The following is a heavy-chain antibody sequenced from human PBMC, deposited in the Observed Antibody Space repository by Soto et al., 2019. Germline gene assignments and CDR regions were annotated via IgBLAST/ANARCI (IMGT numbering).Heavy chain of an antibody. V-gene: IGHV4-30-2*01. CDR1: GCSISSGGYS. D-gene: IGHD6-13*01. J-gene: IGHJ5*02. CDR2: IYHSGST. Sequence: SETLSLTCAVSGCSISSGGYSWSWIRQPPGKGLEWIGYIYHSGSTYYNPSLKSRVTISVDRPKNQFSLKLSSVTAADTAVYYCARVRAAAGSNWFDPWGQGTLVTVSS. CDR3: ARVRAAAGSNWFDP.